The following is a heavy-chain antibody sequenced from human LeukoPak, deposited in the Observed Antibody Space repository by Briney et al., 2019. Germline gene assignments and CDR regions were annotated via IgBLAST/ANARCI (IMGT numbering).Heavy chain of an antibody. CDR2: ISGSGGST. D-gene: IGHD3-3*01. J-gene: IGHJ4*02. CDR3: ARGADITIFGVVVFDY. V-gene: IGHV3-23*01. CDR1: GFTFSSYA. Sequence: PGGSLRLSCAASGFTFSSYAMSWVRQAPGKGLEWVSAISGSGGSTYYADSVKGRFTISRDSSKNTLYLQMNTLRAEDTAVYYCARGADITIFGVVVFDYWGQGILVTVSS.